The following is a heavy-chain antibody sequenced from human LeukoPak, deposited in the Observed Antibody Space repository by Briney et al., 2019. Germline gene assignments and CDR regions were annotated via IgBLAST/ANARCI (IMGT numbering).Heavy chain of an antibody. CDR1: GGSIRSYY. D-gene: IGHD3-10*01. CDR2: IHYSGST. CDR3: ARYGSGTYSLDY. J-gene: IGHJ4*02. V-gene: IGHV4-59*01. Sequence: PSETLSLTCTVSGGSIRSYYWSWIRQPPGKGLEWIGYIHYSGSTSCNPSLKSRVTISVDTSKNQSSLKLSSVTAADTAVYYCARYGSGTYSLDYWGQGTLVTVSS.